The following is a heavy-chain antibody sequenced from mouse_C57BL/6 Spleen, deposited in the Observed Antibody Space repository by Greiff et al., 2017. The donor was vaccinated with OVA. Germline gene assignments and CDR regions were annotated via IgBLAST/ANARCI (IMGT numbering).Heavy chain of an antibody. CDR1: GFNIKDYY. D-gene: IGHD1-1*01. CDR3: TTGGYGSSPDWYFDV. V-gene: IGHV14-1*01. Sequence: VQLQQSGAELVRPGASVKLSCTASGFNIKDYYMHWVKQRPEQGLEWIGRIDPEDGDTEYAPKFQGKATMTADTSSNTAYLQLSSLTSEDTAVYYCTTGGYGSSPDWYFDVWGTGTTVTVSS. CDR2: IDPEDGDT. J-gene: IGHJ1*03.